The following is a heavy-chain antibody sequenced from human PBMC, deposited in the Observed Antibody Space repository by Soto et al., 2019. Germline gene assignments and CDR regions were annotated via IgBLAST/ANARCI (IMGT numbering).Heavy chain of an antibody. D-gene: IGHD2-2*01. CDR3: ARVGYCSSTSCSAAPGNYYYYYMDV. V-gene: IGHV1-18*01. CDR1: CFTLSSYG. J-gene: IGHJ6*03. CDR2: VRAYNGNT. Sequence: GASVKGSCKASCFTLSSYGISWVRQAPGQRVEWMGLVRAYNGNTNYAQKLQGRVTMTTDTSTSTAYMELRSLRSDDTAVYYCARVGYCSSTSCSAAPGNYYYYYMDVWGKGTTVTVSS.